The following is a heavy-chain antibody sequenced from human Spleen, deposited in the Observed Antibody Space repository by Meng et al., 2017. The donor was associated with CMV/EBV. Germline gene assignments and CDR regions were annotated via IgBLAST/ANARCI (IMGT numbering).Heavy chain of an antibody. CDR3: AKGGVQLPPRFDP. CDR2: IRYDGSNK. V-gene: IGHV3-30*02. Sequence: CAASGFTFSNFGMHWVRQAPGKGLEWVAFIRYDGSNKYYADSVKGRFTISRDNSKNTLYLQMNSLRAQDTAVYYCAKGGVQLPPRFDPWGQGTLVTVSS. D-gene: IGHD2-8*02. J-gene: IGHJ5*02. CDR1: GFTFSNFG.